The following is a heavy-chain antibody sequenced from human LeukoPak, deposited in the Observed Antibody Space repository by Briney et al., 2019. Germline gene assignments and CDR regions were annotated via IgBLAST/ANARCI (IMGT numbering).Heavy chain of an antibody. J-gene: IGHJ1*01. D-gene: IGHD1-26*01. Sequence: PGGSLRLSCAASGFTVSNNYMTWVRQAPGKGPECVSVIYSAGSTYYADSVKGRFTISRDNSKNILYLQMSNLRVEDTAVYYCARGPGGGATSGYFQHWGQGTLVTVSS. V-gene: IGHV3-53*01. CDR3: ARGPGGGATSGYFQH. CDR1: GFTVSNNY. CDR2: IYSAGST.